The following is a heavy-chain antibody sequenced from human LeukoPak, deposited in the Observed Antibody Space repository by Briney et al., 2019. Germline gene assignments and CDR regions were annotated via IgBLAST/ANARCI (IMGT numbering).Heavy chain of an antibody. V-gene: IGHV3-7*01. CDR3: ARDPVEWELLLDD. Sequence: GGSLRLSCAASGFTFSNYWMGWVRQAPGKRLEWVANMNIDGSEKYYADSVKGRFSISRDNARNSVYLQVASLRVEDTAVYYCARDPVEWELLLDDWGQGTLVTVSS. J-gene: IGHJ4*02. D-gene: IGHD1-26*01. CDR1: GFTFSNYW. CDR2: MNIDGSEK.